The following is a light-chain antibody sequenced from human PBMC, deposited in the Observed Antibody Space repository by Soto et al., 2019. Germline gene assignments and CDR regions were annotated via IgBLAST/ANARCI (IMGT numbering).Light chain of an antibody. CDR2: AGS. J-gene: IGKJ4*01. CDR3: RQANSFPLT. V-gene: IGKV1-12*01. Sequence: DIQMTQSPSTLPASLGERATITCGAGQSISNCFAWYHQQPGTAPQLLIYAGSSLKSGGPSRFRGSRSGTDVTLTISSLQPEEFAIDYCRQANSFPLTFGGGTKVDIK. CDR1: QSISNC.